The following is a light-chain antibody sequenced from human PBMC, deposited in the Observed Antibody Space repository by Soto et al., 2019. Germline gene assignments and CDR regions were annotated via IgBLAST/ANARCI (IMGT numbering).Light chain of an antibody. V-gene: IGKV1-5*03. J-gene: IGKJ1*01. CDR3: QQYNSYPWT. CDR1: QSISSW. Sequence: DIEMTQSPSTLSASVGDRVTITCRASQSISSWLAWYQQKPGKAPKLLNYKASSLESEVQSRFSGSRSGTEFTLTIISLQRDDCATYYCQQYNSYPWTCGQGTQVAIK. CDR2: KAS.